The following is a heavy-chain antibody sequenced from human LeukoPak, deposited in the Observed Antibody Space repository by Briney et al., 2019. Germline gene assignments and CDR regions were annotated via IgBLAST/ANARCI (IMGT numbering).Heavy chain of an antibody. V-gene: IGHV3-23*01. D-gene: IGHD2-15*01. J-gene: IGHJ4*02. CDR1: GFTFSNNF. CDR3: AKGCSGGSCYSGQVHY. CDR2: ISGSGGST. Sequence: GGSLRLSCAASGFTFSNNFMTWVRQAPGKGLEWVSAISGSGGSTYYADSVKGRFTISRDNSKNTPYLQMNSLRAEDTAVYYCAKGCSGGSCYSGQVHYWGQGTLVTVSS.